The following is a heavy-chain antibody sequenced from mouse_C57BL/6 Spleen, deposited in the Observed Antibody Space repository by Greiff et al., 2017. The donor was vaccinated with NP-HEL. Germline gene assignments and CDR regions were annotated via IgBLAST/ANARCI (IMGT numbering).Heavy chain of an antibody. Sequence: QVQLKQPGAELVKPGASVKLSCKASGYTFTSYWMHWVKQRPGQGLEWIGMIHPNSGSTNYNEKFKSKATLTVDKSSSTAYMQLSSLTSEDSAVYYCARESGITTVVAYWYFDVWGTGTTVTVSS. J-gene: IGHJ1*03. D-gene: IGHD1-1*01. CDR2: IHPNSGST. V-gene: IGHV1-64*01. CDR3: ARESGITTVVAYWYFDV. CDR1: GYTFTSYW.